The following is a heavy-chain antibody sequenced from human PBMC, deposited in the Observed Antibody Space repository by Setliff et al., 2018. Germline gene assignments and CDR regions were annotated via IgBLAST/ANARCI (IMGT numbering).Heavy chain of an antibody. Sequence: GESLKISCKGSGYSFTSYWIGWVRQMPGKGLEWMGIIYPGDSDTRYSPSFQGQVNISADKSISTAYLQMNSLKTEDTAVYYCTSQNYYDSSGLFPVVAFDIWGQGTMVTVSS. J-gene: IGHJ3*02. CDR2: IYPGDSDT. D-gene: IGHD3-22*01. CDR1: GYSFTSYW. V-gene: IGHV5-51*01. CDR3: TSQNYYDSSGLFPVVAFDI.